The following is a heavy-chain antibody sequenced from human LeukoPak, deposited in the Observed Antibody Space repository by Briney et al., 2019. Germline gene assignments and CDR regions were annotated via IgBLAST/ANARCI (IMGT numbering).Heavy chain of an antibody. CDR1: VFTFINYA. V-gene: IGHV3-23*01. CDR2: ITGSVTNI. J-gene: IGHJ4*02. CDR3: VIWGDYDVLTGYYVPDY. Sequence: PGGSLRLSCVASVFTFINYAMSWVRQAPGEGLEWVSAITGSVTNIYYADSLKGRVTTSRDNSKNTVFLQMNSLRHEDTAIYYCVIWGDYDVLTGYYVPDYWGQGTLVTVSS. D-gene: IGHD3-9*01.